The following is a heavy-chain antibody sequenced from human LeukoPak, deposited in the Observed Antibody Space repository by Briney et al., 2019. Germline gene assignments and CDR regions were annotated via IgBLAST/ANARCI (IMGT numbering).Heavy chain of an antibody. V-gene: IGHV3-23*01. CDR3: AKCGNSGCHLIDY. D-gene: IGHD5-12*01. Sequence: GGSLRLSCAASGFTFSSSAMSWVRQAPGRGLEWVSTISGSGGSAYYADSVKGRFTISRDNSKNTLFLQMNSLRAEDTAVYYCAKCGNSGCHLIDYWGQGTLVTVPS. J-gene: IGHJ4*02. CDR2: ISGSGGSA. CDR1: GFTFSSSA.